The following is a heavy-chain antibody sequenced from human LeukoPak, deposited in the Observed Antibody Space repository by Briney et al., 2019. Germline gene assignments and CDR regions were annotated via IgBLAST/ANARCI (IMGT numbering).Heavy chain of an antibody. J-gene: IGHJ6*02. V-gene: IGHV1-2*02. CDR3: ASRGTGTTTRYYYYGMDV. D-gene: IGHD1-1*01. CDR2: INPNSGGT. CDR1: GYTFTGYY. Sequence: ASAKVSCKASGYTFTGYYMHWVRQAPGQGLEWMGWINPNSGGTNYAQKFQGRVTMTRDTSISTAYMELSRLRSDDTAVYYCASRGTGTTTRYYYYGMDVWGQGTTVTVSS.